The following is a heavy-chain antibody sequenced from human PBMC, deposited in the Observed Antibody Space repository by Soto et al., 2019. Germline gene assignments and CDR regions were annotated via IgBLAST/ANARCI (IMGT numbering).Heavy chain of an antibody. CDR1: GFTFSSYA. CDR3: AKDSYDFWSGYSLTDAFDI. J-gene: IGHJ3*02. D-gene: IGHD3-3*01. Sequence: GGSLRLSCAASGFTFSSYAMSWVRQAPGKGLEWVSAISGSGGSTYYADSVKGRFTISRDNSKNTLYLQMNSLRAEDTAVYYCAKDSYDFWSGYSLTDAFDIWGQGTMVTVSS. V-gene: IGHV3-23*01. CDR2: ISGSGGST.